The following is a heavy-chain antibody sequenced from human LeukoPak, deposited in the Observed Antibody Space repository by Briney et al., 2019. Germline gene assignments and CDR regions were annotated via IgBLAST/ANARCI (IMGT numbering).Heavy chain of an antibody. V-gene: IGHV3-20*04. D-gene: IGHD3-22*01. J-gene: IGHJ4*02. CDR3: ARLGYYYDSSGYFDY. Sequence: PGGSLRLSCAASGFTFDDHGMSWVRQAPGKGLEWVSGINWNGGSTGYADSVKGRFTISRDNAKNSLYLQMNSLRAEDTALYYCARLGYYYDSSGYFDYWGQGTLVTVSS. CDR1: GFTFDDHG. CDR2: INWNGGST.